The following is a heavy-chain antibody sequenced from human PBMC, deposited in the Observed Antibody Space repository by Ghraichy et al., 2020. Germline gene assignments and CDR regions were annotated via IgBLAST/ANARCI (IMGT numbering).Heavy chain of an antibody. Sequence: ASVKVSCKASGYTFTSYGISWVRQAPGQGLEWMGWISAYNGNTNYAQKLQGRVTMTTDTSTSTAYMELRSLRSDDTAVYYCARDAYYYGSGSYFYFDYWGQGTLVTVSS. CDR1: GYTFTSYG. D-gene: IGHD3-10*01. CDR2: ISAYNGNT. J-gene: IGHJ4*02. V-gene: IGHV1-18*04. CDR3: ARDAYYYGSGSYFYFDY.